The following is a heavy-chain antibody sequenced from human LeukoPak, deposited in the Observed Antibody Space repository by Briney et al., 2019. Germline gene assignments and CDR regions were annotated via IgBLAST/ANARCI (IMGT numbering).Heavy chain of an antibody. D-gene: IGHD2-15*01. Sequence: SETLSLTCTVSGGSISNHYWSWIRQPPGKRLEWIGYISYSGTTKYIPSLKSRVTMSDGMSKNQFSLQLSSVTATDTAVYYCARGGTVMVAATDFDFWGQGTLVTVSS. CDR1: GGSISNHY. J-gene: IGHJ4*02. V-gene: IGHV4-59*11. CDR3: ARGGTVMVAATDFDF. CDR2: ISYSGTT.